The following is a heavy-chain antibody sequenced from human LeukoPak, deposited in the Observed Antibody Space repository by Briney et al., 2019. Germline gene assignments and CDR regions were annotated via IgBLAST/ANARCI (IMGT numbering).Heavy chain of an antibody. CDR3: AREVVPAAGRYYYYYGMDV. J-gene: IGHJ6*02. CDR2: IYTSGST. D-gene: IGHD2-2*01. CDR1: GGFISSYY. Sequence: SETLSLTCTVTGGFISSYYWSWIRQPAGKGLEWIGRIYTSGSTNYNPSLKSRVTMSVDTSKNQFSLKLRSVTAADTAVYYCAREVVPAAGRYYYYYGMDVWGQGTTVTVSS. V-gene: IGHV4-4*07.